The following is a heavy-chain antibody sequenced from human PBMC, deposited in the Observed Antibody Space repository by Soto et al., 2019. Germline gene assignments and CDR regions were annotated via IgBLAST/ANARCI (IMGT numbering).Heavy chain of an antibody. CDR1: GFTFDDYA. V-gene: IGHV3-9*01. Sequence: EVQLVESGGGLVQPGRSLRLSCAASGFTFDDYALHWVRQVPGKGLEWVSGISWNSVAIHYADSVKGRFTISRDNAKNSLYLQMNNLRGEDTAVYYCVRDFMTMAGINWGQGTLVAVSS. CDR3: VRDFMTMAGIN. D-gene: IGHD6-19*01. J-gene: IGHJ4*02. CDR2: ISWNSVAI.